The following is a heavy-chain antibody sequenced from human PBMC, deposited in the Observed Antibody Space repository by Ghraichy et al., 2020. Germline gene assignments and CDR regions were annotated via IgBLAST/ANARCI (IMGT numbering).Heavy chain of an antibody. CDR3: ARAFTYYYYMDV. V-gene: IGHV3-64*01. CDR1: GFTFSTYA. Sequence: GGSLTLSCAASGFTFSTYAMHWVRQAPGKGLEYVSAITNNGGSTYYANSVKGRFTISRDNSKNTLYLQMGSLRAEDMAVYYCARAFTYYYYMDVWGKGTTVTVSS. CDR2: ITNNGGST. J-gene: IGHJ6*03. D-gene: IGHD3-16*01.